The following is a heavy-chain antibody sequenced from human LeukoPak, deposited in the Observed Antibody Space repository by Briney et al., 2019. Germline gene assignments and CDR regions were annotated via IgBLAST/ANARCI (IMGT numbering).Heavy chain of an antibody. CDR2: MNEDGSEK. J-gene: IGHJ4*02. Sequence: GGSLRLSCAASGFTFSSYGMSWVRRAPGKGLEWVANMNEDGSEKNYVDSVKGRFTISRDNAQDSLYLQMNSLRAEDTAVYYCARDRGYSNFDYWGQGTLLTVSS. CDR3: ARDRGYSNFDY. D-gene: IGHD4-11*01. CDR1: GFTFSSYG. V-gene: IGHV3-7*01.